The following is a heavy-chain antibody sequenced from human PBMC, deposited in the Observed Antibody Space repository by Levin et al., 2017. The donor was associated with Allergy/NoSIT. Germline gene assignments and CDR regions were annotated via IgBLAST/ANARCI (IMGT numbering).Heavy chain of an antibody. J-gene: IGHJ4*02. CDR3: ARLSSGYYREWYYFDY. CDR1: GFTFSDPY. Sequence: GGSLRLSCAASGFTFSDPYMDWVRPAPWKGLEWIGRTKNKANSYTTLYAASVKGRFTISRDDSKNSLYLQMNTLKTEATAVYYCARLSSGYYREWYYFDYGGQGTLVTVSS. CDR2: TKNKANSYTT. V-gene: IGHV3-72*01. D-gene: IGHD3-22*01.